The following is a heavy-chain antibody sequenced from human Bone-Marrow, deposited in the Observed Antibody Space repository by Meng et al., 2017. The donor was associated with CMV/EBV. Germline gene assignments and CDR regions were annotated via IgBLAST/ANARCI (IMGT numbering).Heavy chain of an antibody. V-gene: IGHV3-30-3*01. Sequence: GGSLRLSCAASGFTFSSYAMHWVRQAPGKGLEWVAVISYDGSNKYYADSVKGRFTISRDNSKNTLYLQMNSLRAEDTAVYYCARVTIWQLLRYYYYGMDVWGQGTTVTVSS. CDR3: ARVTIWQLLRYYYYGMDV. J-gene: IGHJ6*02. D-gene: IGHD2-15*01. CDR2: ISYDGSNK. CDR1: GFTFSSYA.